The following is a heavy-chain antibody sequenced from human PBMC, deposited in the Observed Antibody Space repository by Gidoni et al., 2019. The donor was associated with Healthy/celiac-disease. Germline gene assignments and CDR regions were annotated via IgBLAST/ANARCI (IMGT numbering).Heavy chain of an antibody. CDR3: ARAGYSSRLGHYYGMDV. V-gene: IGHV4-59*01. CDR2: IYYSGST. CDR1: GGSISSYY. D-gene: IGHD6-19*01. Sequence: QVQLQESGPGLVKPSETLSLTCTVSGGSISSYYWSWIRQPPGKGLEWIGYIYYSGSTNYNPSLKSRVTISVDTSKNQFSLKLSSVTAADTAVYYCARAGYSSRLGHYYGMDVWGQGTTVTVSS. J-gene: IGHJ6*02.